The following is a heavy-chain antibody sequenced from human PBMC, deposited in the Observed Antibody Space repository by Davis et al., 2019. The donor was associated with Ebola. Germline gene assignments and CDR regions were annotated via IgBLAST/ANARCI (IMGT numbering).Heavy chain of an antibody. D-gene: IGHD3-10*01. CDR1: GGSFSGYY. CDR2: MDHSGNT. Sequence: SETLSLTCAVYGGSFSGYYWSWIRQPPGKGLEWIGEMDHSGNTNYNPSLKSRVTISIDTSTKQISLNLTSVTAADTAVYYCARGQSGSDYSLWQYRGQGTLVTVSS. CDR3: ARGQSGSDYSLWQY. V-gene: IGHV4-34*01. J-gene: IGHJ4*02.